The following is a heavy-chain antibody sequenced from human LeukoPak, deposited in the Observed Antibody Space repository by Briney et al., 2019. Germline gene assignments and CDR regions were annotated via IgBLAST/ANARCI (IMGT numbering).Heavy chain of an antibody. Sequence: GGSLRLSCAASGFTFSDYYMSWTRQAPGKGLEWVSYISSSGSTIYYADSVKGRFTISRDNAKNSLYLQMNSLRAEDTAVYYCARESLNYYDTSGYVDYWGQGTRVTVSS. V-gene: IGHV3-11*01. CDR1: GFTFSDYY. D-gene: IGHD3-22*01. CDR3: ARESLNYYDTSGYVDY. J-gene: IGHJ4*02. CDR2: ISSSGSTI.